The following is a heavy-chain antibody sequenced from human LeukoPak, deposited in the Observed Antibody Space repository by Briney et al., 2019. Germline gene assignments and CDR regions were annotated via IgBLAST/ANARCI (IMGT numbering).Heavy chain of an antibody. D-gene: IGHD6-6*01. J-gene: IGHJ4*02. CDR2: VYYSGST. V-gene: IGHV4-59*08. CDR1: GGSIRSYF. CDR3: ARRPDGTSHFDY. Sequence: SETLSLTCTVSGGSIRSYFWSWIRQPPGKGLEWIGYVYYSGSTNYNPSLKSRVTISVDTSKKQFSLKLSSVTAADTAVYYCARRPDGTSHFDYWGQGTLVTVSS.